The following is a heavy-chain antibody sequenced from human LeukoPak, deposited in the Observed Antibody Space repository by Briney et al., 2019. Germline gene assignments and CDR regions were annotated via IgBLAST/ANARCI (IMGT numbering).Heavy chain of an antibody. CDR3: ATLSGDSHGYDY. CDR1: GFTFSSYA. V-gene: IGHV3-30*03. Sequence: GGSLRLSCAASGFTFSSYAMHWVRQAPGKGLEWVAVILHDGSNKQYADSVKGRFTISRDNSKNTLYLQINSLRAEDTAVYYCATLSGDSHGYDYWGMGTLVTVSS. J-gene: IGHJ4*02. D-gene: IGHD5-18*01. CDR2: ILHDGSNK.